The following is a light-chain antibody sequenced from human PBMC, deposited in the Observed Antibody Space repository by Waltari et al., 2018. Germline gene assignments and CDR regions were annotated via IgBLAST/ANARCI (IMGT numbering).Light chain of an antibody. V-gene: IGKV3-15*01. CDR1: QSVSTN. J-gene: IGKJ1*01. CDR3: QQYNDWPRT. CDR2: GAS. Sequence: EIVMTQSPAILSASPGERATLSCRASQSVSTNLAWYQQKPGQAPRLLIYGASTRATGIPDRFRGSGSGTEFTLTLSSLQSEDFVVYSCQQYNDWPRTFGQGTKVEIK.